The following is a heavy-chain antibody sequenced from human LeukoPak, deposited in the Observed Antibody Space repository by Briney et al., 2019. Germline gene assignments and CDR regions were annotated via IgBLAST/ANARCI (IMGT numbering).Heavy chain of an antibody. D-gene: IGHD6-19*01. CDR2: INHSGST. J-gene: IGHJ4*02. CDR1: GGSLSGYY. V-gene: IGHV4-34*01. Sequence: SETLSLTRAVYGGSLSGYYWSWIRQPPRKGLEWIGEINHSGSTNHHPSLKSRVTIPVDTSKNQFSLKLSSVTAAHTAVYYFARGGIAVAATPFDYWGEGTRVTVSS. CDR3: ARGGIAVAATPFDY.